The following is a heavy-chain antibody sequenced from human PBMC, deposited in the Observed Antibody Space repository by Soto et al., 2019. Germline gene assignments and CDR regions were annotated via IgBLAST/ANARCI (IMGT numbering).Heavy chain of an antibody. D-gene: IGHD5-18*01. CDR3: ARDSNGHTARALNDFDY. V-gene: IGHV1-2*02. Sequence: GASVKVSCKASGYTFTAYYIHWVRQAPGQGLEWMGWISPNSGVTNYAQKFQGRVTMTRDTSITTANMELSRLRSDDTAVYYCARDSNGHTARALNDFDYWGQGTLVTVSS. CDR2: ISPNSGVT. J-gene: IGHJ4*02. CDR1: GYTFTAYY.